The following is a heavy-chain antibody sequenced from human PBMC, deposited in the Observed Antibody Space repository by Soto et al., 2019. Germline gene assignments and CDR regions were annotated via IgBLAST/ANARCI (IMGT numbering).Heavy chain of an antibody. CDR2: ISGTSPST. CDR1: GFTFSAYA. J-gene: IGHJ4*02. Sequence: EVQLLESGGGLVQPGGSLRLSCAASGFTFSAYAMSWVRQAPGKGLEWVSAISGTSPSTYYADSVQGRFSISTDSSRKTLFMQMNTLRAEDTAVYFCATRIFGVEYWGQGTLVTVSS. V-gene: IGHV3-23*01. D-gene: IGHD3-3*01. CDR3: ATRIFGVEY.